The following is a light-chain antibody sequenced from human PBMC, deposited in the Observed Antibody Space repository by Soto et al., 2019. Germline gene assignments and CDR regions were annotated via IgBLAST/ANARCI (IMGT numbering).Light chain of an antibody. CDR1: SSDVGGYNY. Sequence: QSVLTQPASVSGSPGQSITISCTGTSSDVGGYNYVSWYQQHPGKAPKLMIYDVSNRPSGVSNRFSGSKSGNTASLTISGLQAEDEADYSCSSYTSSSTLVVFGTGTKAHRP. V-gene: IGLV2-14*01. CDR3: SSYTSSSTLVV. CDR2: DVS. J-gene: IGLJ1*01.